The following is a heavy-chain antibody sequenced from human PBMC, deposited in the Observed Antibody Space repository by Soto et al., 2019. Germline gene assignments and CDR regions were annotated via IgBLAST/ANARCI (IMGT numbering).Heavy chain of an antibody. Sequence: VGSLRLSCAASGFTFSSYSMSWVRQAPGKGLEWVSGFRTSGDGGTTYYADSVKGRFTISRDNSKNMLFLQMNSLRAEDTAIYYCAKKVNSGPGSQYFDYWGLGTLVTVSS. V-gene: IGHV3-23*01. D-gene: IGHD3-10*01. CDR3: AKKVNSGPGSQYFDY. CDR1: GFTFSSYS. CDR2: FRTSGDGGTT. J-gene: IGHJ4*02.